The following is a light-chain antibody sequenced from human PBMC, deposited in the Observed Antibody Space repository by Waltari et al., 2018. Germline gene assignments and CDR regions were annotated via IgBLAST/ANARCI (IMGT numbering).Light chain of an antibody. J-gene: IGLJ1*01. CDR3: CSYAGSSTYV. V-gene: IGLV2-23*01. Sequence: QSALTQPASVSGSPGQSITISCTGTSSDVGSYTLVSWYQQHPGKAPKLMIYTGSKRPSGVSNRFAGSKAGNTASLTIAGLQAEDEADYYCCSYAGSSTYVFGTGTKVTVL. CDR1: SSDVGSYTL. CDR2: TGS.